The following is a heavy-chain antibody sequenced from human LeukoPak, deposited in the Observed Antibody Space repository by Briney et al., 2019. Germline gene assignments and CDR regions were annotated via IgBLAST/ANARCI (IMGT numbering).Heavy chain of an antibody. CDR1: GFTFDDYT. CDR2: ISWNSGSI. CDR3: AKADSSGWYGAFDI. V-gene: IGHV3-9*01. Sequence: GGSLRLSCAASGFTFDDYTMHWVRQAPGKGLEWVSGISWNSGSIGYADSVKGRFTISRDNAKNSLYLQMNSLRAEDTALYYCAKADSSGWYGAFDIWGQGTMVTVSS. D-gene: IGHD6-19*01. J-gene: IGHJ3*02.